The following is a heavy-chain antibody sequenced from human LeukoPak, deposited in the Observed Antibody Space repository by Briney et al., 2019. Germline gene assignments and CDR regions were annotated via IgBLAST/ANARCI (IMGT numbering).Heavy chain of an antibody. V-gene: IGHV3-64D*06. CDR2: ISSNGGST. CDR1: GFTFSSYA. D-gene: IGHD3-10*01. CDR3: VKDLLGSGSYYDY. J-gene: IGHJ4*02. Sequence: GGSLRLSCSASGFTFSSYAMYWVRQAPGKGLEYVSAISSNGGSTYYADSVKGRFTISRDNSKNTLYLQMSSLRAEDTAVYYCVKDLLGSGSYYDYWGQGTLVTVSS.